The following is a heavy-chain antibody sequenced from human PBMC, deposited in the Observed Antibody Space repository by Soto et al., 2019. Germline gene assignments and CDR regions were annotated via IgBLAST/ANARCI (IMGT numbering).Heavy chain of an antibody. CDR3: ARLSTRFLEWPSGYYYYYMDV. D-gene: IGHD3-3*01. J-gene: IGHJ6*03. V-gene: IGHV1-8*01. CDR1: GYTFTSYD. Sequence: ASVKVSCKASGYTFTSYDINWVRQATGQGLEWMGWMNPNSGNTGYAQKFQGRVTMTRNTPISTAYMELSSLRSEDTAVYYCARLSTRFLEWPSGYYYYYMDVWGKGTTVTVSS. CDR2: MNPNSGNT.